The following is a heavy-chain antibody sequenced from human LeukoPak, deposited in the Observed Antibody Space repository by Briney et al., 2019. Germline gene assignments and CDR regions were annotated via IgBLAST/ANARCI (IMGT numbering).Heavy chain of an antibody. CDR2: ISSSGSTI. J-gene: IGHJ3*02. CDR3: ARGGITIFGVVSGAFDI. CDR1: GFTFSSYE. V-gene: IGHV3-48*03. Sequence: PGGSLRLSCAASGFTFSSYEMNWVRQAPGKGLEWVSYISSSGSTIYHADSVEGRFTISRDNAKNSLYLQMNSLRAEDTAAYYCARGGITIFGVVSGAFDIWGQGTMVTVSS. D-gene: IGHD3-3*01.